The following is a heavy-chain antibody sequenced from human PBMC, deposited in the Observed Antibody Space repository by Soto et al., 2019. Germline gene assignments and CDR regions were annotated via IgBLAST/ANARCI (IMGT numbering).Heavy chain of an antibody. D-gene: IGHD3-10*01. CDR1: GFTFSSYA. Sequence: EVQLLESGGGLVQPGGSLRLSCAASGFTFSSYAMSWVRQAPGKGLEWVSAISGSGGSTYYADSVKGRFTISRDNSKNTLYPQMNSLRAEDTAVYYCAKIYGSGITLDYWGQGTLVTVSS. J-gene: IGHJ4*02. CDR3: AKIYGSGITLDY. CDR2: ISGSGGST. V-gene: IGHV3-23*01.